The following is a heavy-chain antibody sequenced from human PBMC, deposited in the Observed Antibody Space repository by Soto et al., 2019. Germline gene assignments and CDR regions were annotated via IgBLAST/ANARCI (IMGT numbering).Heavy chain of an antibody. J-gene: IGHJ4*02. V-gene: IGHV4-31*03. CDR2: IYYSGST. CDR3: AREIPGSTVDY. Sequence: SETLSLTCTVSGGSISSGGYYWSWIRQHPGKGLEWIGYIYYSGSTYYNPSLKSRVTISVDTSKNQFSLKLSSVTAADTAVYYCAREIPGSTVDYWGQGTLVTVSS. D-gene: IGHD2-21*01. CDR1: GGSISSGGYY.